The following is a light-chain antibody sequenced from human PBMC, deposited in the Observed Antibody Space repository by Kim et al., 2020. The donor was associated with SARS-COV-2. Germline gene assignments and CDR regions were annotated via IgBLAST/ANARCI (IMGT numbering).Light chain of an antibody. CDR2: GAS. Sequence: EIVLTQSPGTLSLSPGERATLSCRASQSVSSSYLAWYQQKPGQAPRLLIYGASSRATGIPDRFSGSESGTDFTLTISRLEPEDFAVYYCQQYDMSPLTFVGGTKVDIK. J-gene: IGKJ4*01. V-gene: IGKV3-20*01. CDR1: QSVSSSY. CDR3: QQYDMSPLT.